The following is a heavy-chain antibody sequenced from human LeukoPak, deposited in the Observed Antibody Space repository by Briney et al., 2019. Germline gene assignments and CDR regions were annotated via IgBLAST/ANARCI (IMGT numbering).Heavy chain of an antibody. CDR3: ARVTDVGTVGVNDDVVY. CDR2: ISAYNGNT. D-gene: IGHD1-26*01. V-gene: IGHV1-18*01. Sequence: RASVKVSCKASGYTFTSYGISWVRQAPGQGLEWMGWISAYNGNTNYAQKLQGRVTMTTDTSTSTAYMELRSLRSDDTAVYYCARVTDVGTVGVNDDVVYWGQGTLVTVSS. CDR1: GYTFTSYG. J-gene: IGHJ4*02.